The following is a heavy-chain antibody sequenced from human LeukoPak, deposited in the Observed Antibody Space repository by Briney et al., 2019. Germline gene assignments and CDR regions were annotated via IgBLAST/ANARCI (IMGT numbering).Heavy chain of an antibody. CDR1: GFTVSSNY. Sequence: GGSLRLSCAVSGFTVSSNYMSWVRQAPGKGLEWVSSMSGSDSRTYYADSVKGRFTISRDNSKNTLYLQMNSLRAEDTAVYYCAKDLRSSYVSEYFDYWGQGTLVTVSS. J-gene: IGHJ4*02. D-gene: IGHD6-6*01. V-gene: IGHV3-23*01. CDR3: AKDLRSSYVSEYFDY. CDR2: MSGSDSRT.